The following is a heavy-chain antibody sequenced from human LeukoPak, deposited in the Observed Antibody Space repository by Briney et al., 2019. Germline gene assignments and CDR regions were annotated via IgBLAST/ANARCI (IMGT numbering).Heavy chain of an antibody. J-gene: IGHJ5*02. CDR3: ARARRSNCSGGSCFRKLAGWFDP. CDR1: GFTFSSYA. CDR2: INHSGST. V-gene: IGHV4-34*01. D-gene: IGHD2-15*01. Sequence: GSLRLSCAASGFTFSSYAMSWVRQPPGKGLEWIGEINHSGSTNYNPSLKSRVTISVDTSKNQFSLKLSSVTAADTAVYCCARARRSNCSGGSCFRKLAGWFDPWGQGTLVTVSS.